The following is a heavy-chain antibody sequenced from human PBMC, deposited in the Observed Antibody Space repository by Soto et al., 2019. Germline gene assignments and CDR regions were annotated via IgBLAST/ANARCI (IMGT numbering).Heavy chain of an antibody. CDR3: ARVSTEQYSYDNINFYRHFDY. CDR2: IKRDGSEK. CDR1: GFIFSTYC. Sequence: EVRLVESGGGLVQPEGSLTLSCAASGFIFSTYCMTWVRQAPGKGLEWVANIKRDGSEKNYVDSVKGRFSISRDNVKNLLYLQMNSLRVEDTAVYYCARVSTEQYSYDNINFYRHFDYWGQGILVTVSS. V-gene: IGHV3-7*03. D-gene: IGHD3-22*01. J-gene: IGHJ4*01.